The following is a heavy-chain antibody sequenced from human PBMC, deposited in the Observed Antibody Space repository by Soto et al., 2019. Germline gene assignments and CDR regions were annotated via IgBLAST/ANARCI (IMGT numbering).Heavy chain of an antibody. Sequence: QVQLVESGGGVVQPGRSLRLSCAASGFTFSSYGMHWVRQAPGKGLEWVAVIWYDGSNKYYADSVKGRFTISRDNSKNTLYLQMNSLRAEDTAVYYCAREKSLGGYSGYVLGMDVWGQGTTVTVSS. V-gene: IGHV3-33*01. CDR2: IWYDGSNK. CDR3: AREKSLGGYSGYVLGMDV. CDR1: GFTFSSYG. D-gene: IGHD5-12*01. J-gene: IGHJ6*02.